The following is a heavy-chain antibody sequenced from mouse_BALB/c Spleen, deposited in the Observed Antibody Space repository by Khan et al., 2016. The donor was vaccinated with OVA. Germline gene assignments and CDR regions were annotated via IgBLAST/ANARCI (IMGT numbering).Heavy chain of an antibody. CDR3: ARTARIKF. D-gene: IGHD1-2*01. CDR2: ISYRGST. J-gene: IGHJ2*01. Sequence: EVQLVESGPGLVKPSQSLSLTCTVTGYSITSGYGWNWIRQFPGNKLEWMGYISYRGSTNYNQSLKSRISITRDTSKNQCFLQLNSVTTEDTATYYCARTARIKFWGQGTTLTVSS. V-gene: IGHV3-2*02. CDR1: GYSITSGYG.